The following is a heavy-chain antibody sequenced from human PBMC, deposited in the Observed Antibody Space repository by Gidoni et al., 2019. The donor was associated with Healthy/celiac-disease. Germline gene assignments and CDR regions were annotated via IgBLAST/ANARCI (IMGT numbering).Heavy chain of an antibody. V-gene: IGHV5-51*01. Sequence: EVQLVQSGAEVKKPGESMKISCKGYGYSFTSYWIGWVRQMPGKGLEWMGIIYPGDSDTRYSPSFQGQVTISADKSISTAYLQWSSLKASDTAMYYCARMHYYGSGSYFGFDYWGQGTLVTVSS. CDR3: ARMHYYGSGSYFGFDY. CDR1: GYSFTSYW. CDR2: IYPGDSDT. J-gene: IGHJ4*02. D-gene: IGHD3-10*01.